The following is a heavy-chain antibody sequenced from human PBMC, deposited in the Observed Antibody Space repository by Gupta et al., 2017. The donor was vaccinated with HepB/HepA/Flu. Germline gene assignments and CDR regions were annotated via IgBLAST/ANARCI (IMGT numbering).Heavy chain of an antibody. CDR2: INHSGRT. Sequence: QVQLHQWVAGLSKPSATLSLTCAVYGGSSSGYYCSWIRQPPGKGLEWIWEINHSGRTNYNTSLKKRVTMSVETSKIQFSLKLSSVTAADTAVYYCARANFGGYSYGPPHYYYYYGMDVWGQVTTVTVAS. D-gene: IGHD5-18*01. CDR1: GGSSSGYY. CDR3: ARANFGGYSYGPPHYYYYYGMDV. V-gene: IGHV4-34*01. J-gene: IGHJ6*02.